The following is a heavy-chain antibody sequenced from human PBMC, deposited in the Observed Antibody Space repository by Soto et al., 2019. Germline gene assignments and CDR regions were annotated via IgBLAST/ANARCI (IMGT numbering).Heavy chain of an antibody. Sequence: GGSLRLSCAASGFTFDDYTMHWVRQAPGKGLEWVSLISWDGGSTYYADSVKGRFTISRDNSKNSLYLQMNSLRTEDTALYYCAKDGAIAAAGETEYFQHWGQGTLVTVSS. V-gene: IGHV3-43*01. D-gene: IGHD6-13*01. J-gene: IGHJ1*01. CDR2: ISWDGGST. CDR1: GFTFDDYT. CDR3: AKDGAIAAAGETEYFQH.